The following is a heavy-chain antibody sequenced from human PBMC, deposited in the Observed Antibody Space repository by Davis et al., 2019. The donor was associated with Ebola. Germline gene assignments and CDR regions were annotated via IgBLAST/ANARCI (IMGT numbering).Heavy chain of an antibody. J-gene: IGHJ6*02. CDR2: IIPIFGTA. CDR1: GYTFTSYG. CDR3: AREMGLWNNWNYVHYYYGMDV. V-gene: IGHV1-69*06. Sequence: SVKVSCKASGYTFTSYGISWVRQAPGQGLEWMGGIIPIFGTANYAQKFQGRVTITADKSTSTAYMELSSLRSEDTAVYYCAREMGLWNNWNYVHYYYGMDVWGQGTTVTVSS. D-gene: IGHD1-7*01.